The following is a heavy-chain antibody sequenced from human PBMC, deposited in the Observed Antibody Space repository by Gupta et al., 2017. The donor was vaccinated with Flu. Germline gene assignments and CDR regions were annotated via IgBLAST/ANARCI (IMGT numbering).Heavy chain of an antibody. CDR3: ARGTSMPEGAYSFDY. V-gene: IGHV4-4*07. CDR2: VYPSGAT. CDR1: GGSINFYY. D-gene: IGHD2-2*01. J-gene: IGHJ4*02. Sequence: QVQLQESGPGLVKPSETLSLTCTVSGGSINFYYWSWIRQTAGKGLEWIGRVYPSGATKYNPSLESRVTMSVDTSRNQFSLNLRSVTAADTAVYYCARGTSMPEGAYSFDYWGQGTLVTVSS.